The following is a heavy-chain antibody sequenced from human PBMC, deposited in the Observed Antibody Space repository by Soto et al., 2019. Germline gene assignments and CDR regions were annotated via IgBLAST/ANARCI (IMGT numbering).Heavy chain of an antibody. Sequence: SETLSLTCAVYGGSFSGYYWSWIRQPPGKGLEWIGEINHSGSTNYNPSLKSRVTISVDTSKNQFSLKLSSVTAADTAVYYCAYEYSSSSSLPWGQGTLVTVSS. CDR2: INHSGST. J-gene: IGHJ5*02. D-gene: IGHD6-6*01. V-gene: IGHV4-34*01. CDR1: GGSFSGYY. CDR3: AYEYSSSSSLP.